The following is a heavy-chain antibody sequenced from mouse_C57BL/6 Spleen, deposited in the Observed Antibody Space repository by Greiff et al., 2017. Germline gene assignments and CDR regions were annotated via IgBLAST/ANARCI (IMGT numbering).Heavy chain of an antibody. Sequence: EVQLAESGPCLVKPSQSLSPTCSVTGYSITRGYYWNWIRQFPGNKLEWLGYISYDGSNNYNPSLKNRIFITLDSSENQFFLKLNSVTTEDRATYYCARGESTVVIGDYWGQGTSVTVSS. J-gene: IGHJ4*01. CDR1: GYSITRGYY. D-gene: IGHD1-1*01. CDR2: ISYDGSN. CDR3: ARGESTVVIGDY. V-gene: IGHV3-6*01.